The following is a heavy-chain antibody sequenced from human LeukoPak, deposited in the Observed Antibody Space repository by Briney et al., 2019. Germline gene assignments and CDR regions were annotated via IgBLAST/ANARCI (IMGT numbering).Heavy chain of an antibody. CDR1: GFVFSNYA. J-gene: IGHJ4*02. Sequence: GGSLRLSCAASGFVFSNYAMSWVRQAPGKGLEWVSTISESGGGTYYADSVKGRFTISRDNSKNTLYLQLNSLRAEDTAVFYCARGPSGSNNFDYWGQGALVTVSS. CDR2: ISESGGGT. D-gene: IGHD1-26*01. CDR3: ARGPSGSNNFDY. V-gene: IGHV3-23*01.